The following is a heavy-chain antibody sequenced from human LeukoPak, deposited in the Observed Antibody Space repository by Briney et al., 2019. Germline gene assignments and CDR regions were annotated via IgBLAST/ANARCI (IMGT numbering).Heavy chain of an antibody. Sequence: SETLSLTCTVSGGSISSYYWSWIRQPAGKGLEWIGRIYTSGSTNYNPSLKGRVTMSVDTSKNQFSLKLSSVTAADTAVYYCARDRSGYSSSWLFDAFDIWGQGTMVTVSS. CDR3: ARDRSGYSSSWLFDAFDI. CDR2: IYTSGST. V-gene: IGHV4-4*07. D-gene: IGHD6-13*01. CDR1: GGSISSYY. J-gene: IGHJ3*02.